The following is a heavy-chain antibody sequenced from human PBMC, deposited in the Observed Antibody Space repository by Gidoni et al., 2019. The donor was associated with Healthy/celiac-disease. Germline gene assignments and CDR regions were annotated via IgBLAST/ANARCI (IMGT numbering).Heavy chain of an antibody. CDR2: IKSKTDGGTT. D-gene: IGHD4-17*01. CDR1: GFTFSNAW. Sequence: EVQLVESGGGLVKPGGSLRLSFAASGFTFSNAWMSWVRQAPGKGLEWGGRIKSKTDGGTTDYAAPVKGRFTISRDDSKNTLYLQMNSLKTEDTAVYYCTTSAIMTTVTNELRYFDYWGQGTLVTVSS. V-gene: IGHV3-15*01. CDR3: TTSAIMTTVTNELRYFDY. J-gene: IGHJ4*02.